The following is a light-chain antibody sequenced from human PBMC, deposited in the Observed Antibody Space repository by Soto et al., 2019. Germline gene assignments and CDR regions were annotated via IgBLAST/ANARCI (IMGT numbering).Light chain of an antibody. CDR3: QQYSDWPRT. V-gene: IGKV3-15*01. CDR2: GVS. CDR1: QSVSSN. Sequence: VLTQSPGILSLSPGERATLSCRASQSVSSNLAWYQQKPGQAPRLLMFGVSTRAAGIPGRFSGSGSGTEFALTIYSLQSEDFAIYYCQQYSDWPRTFGQGTKVDIK. J-gene: IGKJ1*01.